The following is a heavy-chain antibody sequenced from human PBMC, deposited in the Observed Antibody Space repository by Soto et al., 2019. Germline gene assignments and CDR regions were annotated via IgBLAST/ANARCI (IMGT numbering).Heavy chain of an antibody. Sequence: EVQLVECGGGFVQPGGSLRLSCEASGFTFSSYSMNWVRHAPGKGLEWVSYITNDSGIKSYADSVKGRFAICRDNAEKSLYLHMNSLRDEDTAVYYCSRVYSSGWYFDYWGQAPLVTVSS. CDR2: ITNDSGIK. CDR1: GFTFSSYS. V-gene: IGHV3-48*02. CDR3: SRVYSSGWYFDY. D-gene: IGHD6-19*01. J-gene: IGHJ4*02.